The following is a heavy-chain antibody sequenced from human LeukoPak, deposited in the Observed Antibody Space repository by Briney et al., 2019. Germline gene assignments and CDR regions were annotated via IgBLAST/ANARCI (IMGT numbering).Heavy chain of an antibody. CDR2: IYHSGST. J-gene: IGHJ3*02. CDR1: GGSISSSNW. CDR3: ARGGSGELLWFGESNSNAFDI. V-gene: IGHV4-4*02. D-gene: IGHD3-10*01. Sequence: SETLSLTCAVSGGSISSSNWWSWVRQPPGKGLEWIGEIYHSGSTNYNPSLKSRVTISVDKSKNQFSLKLSSVTAADTAVYYCARGGSGELLWFGESNSNAFDIWGQGTMVTVSS.